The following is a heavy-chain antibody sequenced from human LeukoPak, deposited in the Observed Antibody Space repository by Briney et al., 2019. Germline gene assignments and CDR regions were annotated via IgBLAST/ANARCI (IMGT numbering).Heavy chain of an antibody. Sequence: KPGGSLRLSCAASGFTFSSYSMNWVRQAPGKGLEWVSSISSSSTYIYYADSVKGRFTISRDNAKNSLYLQMNSLRAEDTAVYYCAGEYMVRGVRDWYFDLWGRGTLVTVSS. CDR3: AGEYMVRGVRDWYFDL. V-gene: IGHV3-21*01. J-gene: IGHJ2*01. CDR2: ISSSSTYI. D-gene: IGHD3-10*01. CDR1: GFTFSSYS.